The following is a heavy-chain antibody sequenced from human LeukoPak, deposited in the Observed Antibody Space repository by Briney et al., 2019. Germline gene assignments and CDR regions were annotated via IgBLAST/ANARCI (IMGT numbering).Heavy chain of an antibody. V-gene: IGHV3-23*01. D-gene: IGHD5-12*01. CDR3: AKDLGGYSGWYLYSFDH. CDR2: ISGSGGST. J-gene: IGHJ4*02. Sequence: GGSLRLSCAASGFTFSSYAMSWVRQAPGKGLEWVSAISGSGGSTYYADSVKGRFTISRDNSKNTLYLQMNSLRAEDTAVYYCAKDLGGYSGWYLYSFDHWGQGTLVTVSS. CDR1: GFTFSSYA.